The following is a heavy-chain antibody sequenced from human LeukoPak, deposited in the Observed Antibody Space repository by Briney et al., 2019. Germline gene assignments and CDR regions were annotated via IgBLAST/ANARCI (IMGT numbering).Heavy chain of an antibody. V-gene: IGHV3-23*01. J-gene: IGHJ4*02. CDR3: AKDALTGTTRASAYFDY. D-gene: IGHD1-7*01. Sequence: GGSLRLSCAASGFTFSSYAMSWVRQAPGKGLEWVSAISGSGGSTYYADSVKGWFTISRDNSKNTLYLQMNSLRAEDTAVYYCAKDALTGTTRASAYFDYWGQGTLVTVSS. CDR1: GFTFSSYA. CDR2: ISGSGGST.